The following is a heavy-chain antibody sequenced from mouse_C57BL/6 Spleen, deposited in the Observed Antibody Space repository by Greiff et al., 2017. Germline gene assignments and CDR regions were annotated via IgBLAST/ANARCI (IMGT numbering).Heavy chain of an antibody. CDR1: GYTFTSYG. V-gene: IGHV1-81*01. D-gene: IGHD1-1*01. CDR2: IYPRSGNT. Sequence: QVQLKQSGAELARPGASVKLSCKASGYTFTSYGISWVKQRTGQGLEWIGEIYPRSGNTYYNEKFKGKATLTADKSSRTAYMELRSLTSEDSAVYFCARGPSTVVARYFDVWGTGTTVTVSS. J-gene: IGHJ1*03. CDR3: ARGPSTVVARYFDV.